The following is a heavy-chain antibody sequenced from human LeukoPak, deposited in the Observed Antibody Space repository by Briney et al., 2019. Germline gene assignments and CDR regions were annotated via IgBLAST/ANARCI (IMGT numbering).Heavy chain of an antibody. CDR2: INPSGGST. CDR3: ARDSSPLQDIVLMVYASPGTFAY. J-gene: IGHJ4*02. V-gene: IGHV1-46*01. Sequence: GASVKVSCKASGYTFTSYYMHWVRQAPGQGLEWMGIINPSGGSTSYAQKFQGRVTMTRDTSTSTVYMELSSLRSEDTAVYYCARDSSPLQDIVLMVYASPGTFAYWGQGTLVTVSS. D-gene: IGHD2-8*01. CDR1: GYTFTSYY.